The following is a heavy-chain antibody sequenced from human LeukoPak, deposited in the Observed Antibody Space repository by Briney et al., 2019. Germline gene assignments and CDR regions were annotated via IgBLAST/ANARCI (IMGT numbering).Heavy chain of an antibody. J-gene: IGHJ4*02. CDR2: IKGKTDGGAT. CDR1: GFIFSNAW. CDR3: TTREKHLDC. Sequence: GGSLRLSCAASGFIFSNAWISWVRQAPGKGLEWVGLIKGKTDGGATDYAAPVKGRFTISRDDSKNTLYLQVNSLKTEDTAVYYCTTREKHLDCWGQGTLVTVSS. V-gene: IGHV3-15*01.